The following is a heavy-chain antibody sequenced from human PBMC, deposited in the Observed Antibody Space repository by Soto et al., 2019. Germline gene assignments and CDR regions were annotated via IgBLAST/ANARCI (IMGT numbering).Heavy chain of an antibody. D-gene: IGHD2-15*01. Sequence: GGSLRLSCAASGFTFSSYAMSWVRQAPGKGLEWVSAISGSGGSTYYADSVKGRFTISRDNSKNTLYLQMNSLRAEDTAVYYCAKAPSRVVAAITFDYWGQGTLVTVSS. CDR3: AKAPSRVVAAITFDY. V-gene: IGHV3-23*01. CDR1: GFTFSSYA. CDR2: ISGSGGST. J-gene: IGHJ4*02.